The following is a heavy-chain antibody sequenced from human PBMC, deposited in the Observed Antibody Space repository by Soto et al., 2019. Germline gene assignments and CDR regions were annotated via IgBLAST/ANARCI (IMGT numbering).Heavy chain of an antibody. CDR3: ARVPDSDSIAVAGNFDY. V-gene: IGHV4-34*01. CDR2: INHSGST. J-gene: IGHJ4*02. CDR1: GGSFSGYY. Sequence: SETLSLTCAVYGGSFSGYYWSWIRQPPGKGLEWIGEINHSGSTNYNPSLKSRVTISVDTSKNQFSLKLSSVTAADTAVYYCARVPDSDSIAVAGNFDYWGQGTLVTVSS. D-gene: IGHD6-19*01.